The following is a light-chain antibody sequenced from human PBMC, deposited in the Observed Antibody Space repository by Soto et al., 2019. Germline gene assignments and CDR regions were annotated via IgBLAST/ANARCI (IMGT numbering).Light chain of an antibody. CDR2: KAS. CDR1: QTIRSW. J-gene: IGKJ1*01. CDR3: QHYNSYPEA. V-gene: IGKV1-5*03. Sequence: DIQMTQSPSTLSGSVGDRFTITCRASQTIRSWLDWYQKKPGKAPKLLIYKASTLKSGVPSRLRGSGYGTELTITISSMQTDDFETYYCQHYNSYPEAFGQGTKVDIK.